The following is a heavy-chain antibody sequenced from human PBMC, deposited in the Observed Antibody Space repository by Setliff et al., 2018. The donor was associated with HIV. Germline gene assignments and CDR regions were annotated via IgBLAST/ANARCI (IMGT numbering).Heavy chain of an antibody. CDR2: MHSDGST. D-gene: IGHD3-16*01. CDR3: AKGVKYLDP. Sequence: GGSLRLSCAASGFSVSTNFLTWVRQAPGKGLEWVSLMHSDGSTYYADSVKGRFAVSRDNFINVLYLHMNSLIAEDTAVYYCAKGVKYLDPWGQGAQVT. J-gene: IGHJ5*02. V-gene: IGHV3-53*01. CDR1: GFSVSTNF.